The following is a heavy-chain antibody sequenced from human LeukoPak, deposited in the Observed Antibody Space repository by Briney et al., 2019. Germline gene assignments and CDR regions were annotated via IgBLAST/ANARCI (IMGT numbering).Heavy chain of an antibody. CDR3: ATQITMIVVEDNWFDP. CDR2: FDPEDGET. D-gene: IGHD3-22*01. CDR1: GYTLTELS. V-gene: IGHV1-24*01. Sequence: ASVKVSCKVSGYTLTELSMHWVRRAPGKGLEWMGGFDPEDGETIYAQKFQGRVTMTEDTSTDTAYMELSSLRSEDTAVYYCATQITMIVVEDNWFDPWGQGTLVTVSS. J-gene: IGHJ5*02.